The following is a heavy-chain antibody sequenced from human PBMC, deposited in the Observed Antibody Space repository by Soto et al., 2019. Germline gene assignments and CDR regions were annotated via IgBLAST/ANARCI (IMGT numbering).Heavy chain of an antibody. D-gene: IGHD3-16*01. Sequence: EVQLVESGGGLVQPGGSLRLSCAASGFTFSTYWMTWVRRPPGKGLEWVANLDQAGSERYYVDSVRGRLTISRDNAKNSLYLQMNSLRAEDTAVYYCVCGGNFFVYWGQGTLVTVSP. V-gene: IGHV3-7*01. CDR1: GFTFSTYW. CDR3: VCGGNFFVY. CDR2: LDQAGSER. J-gene: IGHJ4*02.